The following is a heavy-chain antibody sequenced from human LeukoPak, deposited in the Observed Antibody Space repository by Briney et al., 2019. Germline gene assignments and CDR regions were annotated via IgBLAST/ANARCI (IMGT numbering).Heavy chain of an antibody. V-gene: IGHV4-30-4*01. CDR3: ASQDTYYYDSSGYPASFDL. J-gene: IGHJ2*01. CDR1: GGSISSGDYY. CDR2: IYYSGST. D-gene: IGHD3-22*01. Sequence: SETLSLTCTVSGGSISSGDYYWSWIRQPPGKGLEWIGYIYYSGSTYYNPSLKSRVTISVDTSKNQFSLKLSSVTAADTDVYYCASQDTYYYDSSGYPASFDLWGRGTLVTVSS.